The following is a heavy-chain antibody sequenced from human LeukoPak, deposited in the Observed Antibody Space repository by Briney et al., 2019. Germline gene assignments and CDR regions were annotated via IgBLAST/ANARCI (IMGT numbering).Heavy chain of an antibody. J-gene: IGHJ4*02. Sequence: SETLSLTCAVYGGSFSGYYWSWIRQPPGKGLEWIGEINHSGSTNYNPSLKSRVTISVDTSKNQSSLKLSSVTAADTAVYYCAMGLEVFDYWGQGTLVTVSS. D-gene: IGHD3/OR15-3a*01. CDR1: GGSFSGYY. CDR3: AMGLEVFDY. V-gene: IGHV4-34*01. CDR2: INHSGST.